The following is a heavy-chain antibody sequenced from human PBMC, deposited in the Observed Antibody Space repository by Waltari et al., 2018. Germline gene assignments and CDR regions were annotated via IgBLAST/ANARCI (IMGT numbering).Heavy chain of an antibody. J-gene: IGHJ5*02. V-gene: IGHV1-46*01. CDR2: MKPGGGST. CDR1: GYTFTSYF. CDR3: ARETSKWLVDP. Sequence: QVQLVQSGAEVKKPGASVKVSCKASGYTFTSYFMHWVRQAPGQGLEWMGRMKPGGGSTSYAQKFQGRVTMTWDTSTSTVFMELSSLRSEDTAVYYCARETSKWLVDPWGQGTLVTVSS. D-gene: IGHD5-12*01.